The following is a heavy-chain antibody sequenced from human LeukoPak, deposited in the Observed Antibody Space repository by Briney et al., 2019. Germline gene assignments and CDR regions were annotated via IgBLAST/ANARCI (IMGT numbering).Heavy chain of an antibody. D-gene: IGHD3-22*01. V-gene: IGHV1-8*01. CDR3: ARGGSSYNDEHEEFDY. CDR1: GYTFTSHD. J-gene: IGHJ4*02. Sequence: ASVKVSCKASGYTFTSHDINWVRQATGQGLEWMGWMNPNSGYTGYEQKFQGRVTMTRDTSTSTAYMELSSLRSEDTAVNYCARGGSSYNDEHEEFDYWGQGTVVTVSS. CDR2: MNPNSGYT.